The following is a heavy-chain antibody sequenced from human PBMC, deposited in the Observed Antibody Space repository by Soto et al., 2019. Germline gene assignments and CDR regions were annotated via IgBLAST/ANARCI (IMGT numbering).Heavy chain of an antibody. CDR1: GDSVSSNSAA. D-gene: IGHD6-13*01. Sequence: LSLTCAISGDSVSSNSAAWNWIRQSPSRGLEWLGRTYYRSKWYNDYAVSVKSRITINPDTSKSQFSLHLNSVTPEDTAVYYCVRGGKVAATFNSFDPWGQGTLVTVSS. J-gene: IGHJ5*02. CDR3: VRGGKVAATFNSFDP. V-gene: IGHV6-1*01. CDR2: TYYRSKWYN.